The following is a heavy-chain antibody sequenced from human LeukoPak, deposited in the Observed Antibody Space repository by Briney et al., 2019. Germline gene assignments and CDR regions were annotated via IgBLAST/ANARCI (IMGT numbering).Heavy chain of an antibody. Sequence: SETLCLTCTVSGFSISSYYWSWVRQPPGKGLEWVGYIYYSGSTNYNPSLKSRVTISVDTSRNQFSLKLSSVTAADTAVYYCARQPWYSSGWGYGMDVWGQGTTVTVSS. J-gene: IGHJ6*02. CDR3: ARQPWYSSGWGYGMDV. CDR2: IYYSGST. D-gene: IGHD6-19*01. V-gene: IGHV4-59*08. CDR1: GFSISSYY.